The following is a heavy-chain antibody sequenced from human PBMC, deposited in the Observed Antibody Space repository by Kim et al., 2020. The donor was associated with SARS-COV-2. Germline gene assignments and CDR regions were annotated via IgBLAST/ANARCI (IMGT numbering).Heavy chain of an antibody. CDR1: GGTFSSYA. V-gene: IGHV1-69*13. J-gene: IGHJ4*02. D-gene: IGHD3-22*01. Sequence: SVKVSCKASGGTFSSYAISWVRQAPGQGLEWMGGIIPIFGTANYAQKFQGRVTITADESTSTAYMELSSLRSEDTAVYYCARDQRRSYYYDSSGYYLDYWGQGTLVTVSS. CDR3: ARDQRRSYYYDSSGYYLDY. CDR2: IIPIFGTA.